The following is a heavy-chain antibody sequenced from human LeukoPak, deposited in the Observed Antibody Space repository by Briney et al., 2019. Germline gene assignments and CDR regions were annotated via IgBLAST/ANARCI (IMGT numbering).Heavy chain of an antibody. V-gene: IGHV1-24*01. CDR1: GYTLTELF. D-gene: IGHD3-10*01. J-gene: IGHJ4*02. Sequence: ASVKVSYKVSGYTLTELFMHWVRQAPGKGLGWVGGFVPEDGETIYAQKFQGRVTMTEDTSADTAYMELSTLRSEDTAVYYCATVILQYYYGSGSPFDYWGQGTLVTVSS. CDR3: ATVILQYYYGSGSPFDY. CDR2: FVPEDGET.